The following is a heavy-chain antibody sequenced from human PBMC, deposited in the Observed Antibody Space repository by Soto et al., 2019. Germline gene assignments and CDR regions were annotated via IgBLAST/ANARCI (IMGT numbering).Heavy chain of an antibody. D-gene: IGHD5-12*01. Sequence: QVQLVQSGAEVKRPGSSVKVSCKASGGTFNNYALSWVRQATGQGLEWVGGIIPIFNSANYAQKFQCRVTITADDATRTAYMELRSLRPDDTAVYYCAREVTVASYSFDFWGQGTLVTVSS. CDR2: IIPIFNSA. CDR3: AREVTVASYSFDF. CDR1: GGTFNNYA. J-gene: IGHJ4*02. V-gene: IGHV1-69*01.